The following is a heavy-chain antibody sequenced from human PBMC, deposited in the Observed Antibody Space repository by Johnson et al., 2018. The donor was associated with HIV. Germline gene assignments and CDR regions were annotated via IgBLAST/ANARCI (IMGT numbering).Heavy chain of an antibody. D-gene: IGHD1-26*01. CDR3: ARADGSYYDRASWAFDI. J-gene: IGHJ3*02. CDR2: ISYDGSNK. Sequence: QVQLVESGGGLVKPGESLRLSCAASGFTFSSYAMHWVRQAPGKGLEWVAVISYDGSNKYYADSVKGRFIISRDNSKNTLYLQMNSLRAEDTAIYYCARADGSYYDRASWAFDIWGQGTMVTVSS. CDR1: GFTFSSYA. V-gene: IGHV3-30*14.